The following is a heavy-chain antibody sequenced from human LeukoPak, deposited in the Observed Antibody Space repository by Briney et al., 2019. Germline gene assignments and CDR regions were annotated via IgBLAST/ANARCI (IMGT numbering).Heavy chain of an antibody. J-gene: IGHJ4*02. CDR1: GGSINSYY. Sequence: SETLSLTCTVSGGSINSYYWSWIRQPPGKGLEWIGYIYYSGSTNYNPSLKSRVTISVDTSKNQFSLKLSSVTAADTAVYYRARGGSYYYCSSTSCPGLFDYWGQGTLVTVSS. CDR2: IYYSGST. CDR3: ARGGSYYYCSSTSCPGLFDY. D-gene: IGHD2-2*01. V-gene: IGHV4-59*01.